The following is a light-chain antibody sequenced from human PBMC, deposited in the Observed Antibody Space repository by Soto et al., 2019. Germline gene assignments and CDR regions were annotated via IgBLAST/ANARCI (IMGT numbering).Light chain of an antibody. V-gene: IGLV2-14*01. CDR2: EVT. Sequence: QSALTQPASVSGSPGHSITISCTGTGSDVGGYDYVSWYPHHPGKAPKVMSYEVTNRPSGVSNRFSGSKSGNTASLTIYGLLAEDEAEDYGSSYTSSSTYVFGTGTKVAVL. CDR1: GSDVGGYDY. J-gene: IGLJ1*01. CDR3: SSYTSSSTYV.